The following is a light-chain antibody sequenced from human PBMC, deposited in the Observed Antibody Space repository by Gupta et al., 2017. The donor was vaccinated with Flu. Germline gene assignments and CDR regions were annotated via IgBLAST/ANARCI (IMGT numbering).Light chain of an antibody. CDR1: QSVSDL. CDR3: QQSYSPRFS. CDR2: GAS. V-gene: IGKV1-39*01. Sequence: GDRVTITCRASQSVSDLLNWYQQKPGKAPKLLIFGASTLQGGVPSRFSARGSGTEFTLTITKLQPEDFASYYCQQSYSPRFSFGGGTKVDVK. J-gene: IGKJ4*01.